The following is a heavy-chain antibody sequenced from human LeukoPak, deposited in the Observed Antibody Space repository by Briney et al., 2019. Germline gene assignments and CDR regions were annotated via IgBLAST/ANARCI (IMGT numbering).Heavy chain of an antibody. D-gene: IGHD3-10*01. V-gene: IGHV3-33*01. CDR3: ARPLWPGSGTLLIDQ. CDR2: IWNDGSKT. J-gene: IGHJ4*02. Sequence: GGSLRLSCAASGFTFSTYAMHWVRQTPGKGMEWVAIIWNDGSKTYYADPVRGRFTISRDTSSNTLYLQMNSLRAEDTALYYCARPLWPGSGTLLIDQWGQGALVTVTS. CDR1: GFTFSTYA.